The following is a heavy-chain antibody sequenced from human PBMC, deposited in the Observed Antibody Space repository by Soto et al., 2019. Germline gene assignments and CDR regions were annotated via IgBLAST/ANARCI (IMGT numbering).Heavy chain of an antibody. D-gene: IGHD3-22*01. J-gene: IGHJ4*02. Sequence: ASVKVSCKASGYTFTSYGISWVRQAPGQGLEWMGWISAYNGNTNYTQKLQGRVTMTTDTSTSTAYMALRSLRSDDTAVYYCARVYAFYYDSSGYPDWGQGTLVTVSS. CDR3: ARVYAFYYDSSGYPD. CDR1: GYTFTSYG. V-gene: IGHV1-18*01. CDR2: ISAYNGNT.